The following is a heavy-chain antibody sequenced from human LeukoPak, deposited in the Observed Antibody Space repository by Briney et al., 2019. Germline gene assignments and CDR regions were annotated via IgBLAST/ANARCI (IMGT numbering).Heavy chain of an antibody. Sequence: ASVKVSCKASGYTFTSYAMHWVRQAPGQRLEWMGWINAGNGNTKYSQKFQGRVTITRDTSASTAYMELSSLRSEDTAVYYCARAYYESSAYRHAVYFDYWGQGTLVTVSS. CDR3: ARAYYESSAYRHAVYFDY. D-gene: IGHD3-22*01. J-gene: IGHJ4*02. CDR1: GYTFTSYA. V-gene: IGHV1-3*01. CDR2: INAGNGNT.